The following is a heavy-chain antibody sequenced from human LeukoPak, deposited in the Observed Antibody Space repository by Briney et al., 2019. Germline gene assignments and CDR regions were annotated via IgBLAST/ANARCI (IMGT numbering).Heavy chain of an antibody. D-gene: IGHD3-16*02. J-gene: IGHJ4*02. CDR3: ARMGSYRYLAYFDY. Sequence: SETLSLTCAVYGGSFSGYYWSWIRQPPGKGLEWIGEINHSGSTNYNPSLKSRVTISVDTFKNQFSLKLSSVTAADTAVYYCARMGSYRYLAYFDYWGQGTLVTVSS. CDR2: INHSGST. CDR1: GGSFSGYY. V-gene: IGHV4-34*01.